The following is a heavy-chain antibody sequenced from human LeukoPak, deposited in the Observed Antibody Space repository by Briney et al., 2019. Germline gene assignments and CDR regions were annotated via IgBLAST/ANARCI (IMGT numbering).Heavy chain of an antibody. D-gene: IGHD3-10*01. CDR1: GYTFTSYY. Sequence: AASVRVSCKASGYTFTSYYMHWVRQAPGQGLEWMGIINPSGGSTIYAQKFQGRVTMTRDRSTTTSYMELRPLRSDDTAVYYCARGYVGAREFDYWGQGTLVTVSS. J-gene: IGHJ4*02. CDR3: ARGYVGAREFDY. CDR2: INPSGGST. V-gene: IGHV1-46*01.